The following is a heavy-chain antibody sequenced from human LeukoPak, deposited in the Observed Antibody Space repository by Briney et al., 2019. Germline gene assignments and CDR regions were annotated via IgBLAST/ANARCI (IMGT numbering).Heavy chain of an antibody. D-gene: IGHD3-10*01. CDR3: AKGRGTMVRGVVQANDY. J-gene: IGHJ4*02. V-gene: IGHV3-30*02. CDR2: IRYDGTNK. CDR1: GFTFSSYG. Sequence: PGGSLRLSCAASGFTFSSYGMHWVRQAPGKWLEWVAFIRYDGTNKYYADSVKGRFTISRDNSKNTLYLQMNNLRAEDTAVHYCAKGRGTMVRGVVQANDYWGQGTLVTVSS.